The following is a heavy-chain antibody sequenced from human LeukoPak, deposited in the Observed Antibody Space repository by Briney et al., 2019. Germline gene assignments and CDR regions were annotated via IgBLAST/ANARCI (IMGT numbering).Heavy chain of an antibody. J-gene: IGHJ4*02. Sequence: SETLSLTCIVSGGSISRSSYYWGWIRQPPGKGLEWIGSIYYSGNTYYNPSLKSRVTISVDRSKNQFSLKLSSVTAADTAVYYCARHENRNDGFDYWGRGTLVTVSS. V-gene: IGHV4-39*01. CDR1: GGSISRSSYY. CDR2: IYYSGNT. D-gene: IGHD1-1*01. CDR3: ARHENRNDGFDY.